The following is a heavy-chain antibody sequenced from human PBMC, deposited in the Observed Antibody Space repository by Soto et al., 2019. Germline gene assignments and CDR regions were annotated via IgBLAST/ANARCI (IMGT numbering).Heavy chain of an antibody. CDR1: GFTFSSYG. V-gene: IGHV3-33*06. J-gene: IGHJ4*02. CDR3: AKDLQFSGWLSAQTFDY. CDR2: IWYDGSNK. Sequence: PGGSLRLSCAASGFTFSSYGMHWVRQAPGKGLEWVAVIWYDGSNKYYADSVKGRFTISRDNSKNTLYLQMNSLRGEDTAVYYCAKDLQFSGWLSAQTFDYWGQGTQVTVSS. D-gene: IGHD6-19*01.